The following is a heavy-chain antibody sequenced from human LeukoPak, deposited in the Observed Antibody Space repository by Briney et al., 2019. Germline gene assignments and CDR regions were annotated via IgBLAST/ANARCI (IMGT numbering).Heavy chain of an antibody. CDR2: FDPEDGET. J-gene: IGHJ6*02. D-gene: IGHD6-13*01. V-gene: IGHV1-24*01. CDR1: GYTLTELS. Sequence: GASVKVSCKVSGYTLTELSMHWVRQAPGKGLEWMGGFDPEDGETIYAQKFQGRVTMTEDTSTDTAYMELSSLRSEDTAVYYCATVGDIAAAGTFYYYGMDVWGQGTTVTVSS. CDR3: ATVGDIAAAGTFYYYGMDV.